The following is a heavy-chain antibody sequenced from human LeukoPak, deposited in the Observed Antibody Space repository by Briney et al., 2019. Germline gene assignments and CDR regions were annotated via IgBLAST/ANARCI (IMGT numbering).Heavy chain of an antibody. Sequence: GGSLRLSCAASGFTLSSNYMSWVRPAPGEGLEWVSVIYSGGSTYYADSVKGRFTISRENSKNTLYLQMNSLKAEDTAVYYCARGPAPYDSSGYMGYWGQGTLVTVSS. CDR2: IYSGGST. V-gene: IGHV3-66*01. D-gene: IGHD3-22*01. CDR1: GFTLSSNY. CDR3: ARGPAPYDSSGYMGY. J-gene: IGHJ4*02.